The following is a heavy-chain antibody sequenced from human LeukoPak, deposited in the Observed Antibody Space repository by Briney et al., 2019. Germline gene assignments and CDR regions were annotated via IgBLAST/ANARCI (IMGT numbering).Heavy chain of an antibody. CDR3: ARDLGRYSGAFDI. D-gene: IGHD1-26*01. CDR2: ISYDGSKT. V-gene: IGHV3-30*09. CDR1: GFTFSIYA. Sequence: GGSLRLSCAASGFTFSIYAIHWVRQTPGKGLELVSVISYDGSKTYYADSVKGRFAISRDNSKNTLYLQMNSLGVEDTAVYYCARDLGRYSGAFDIWGQGTMVTVSS. J-gene: IGHJ3*02.